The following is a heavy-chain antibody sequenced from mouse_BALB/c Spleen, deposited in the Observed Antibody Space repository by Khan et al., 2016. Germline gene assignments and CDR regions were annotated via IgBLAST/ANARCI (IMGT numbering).Heavy chain of an antibody. D-gene: IGHD2-4*01. CDR3: AREGLRRGFAY. Sequence: EVELVESGGGLVKPGGSLKLSCAASGFTFSDYYMYWVRQTPEKRLEWVATISDGGRYTYYPDSVQGRFTISRDNDKNNLYLQMSSLKSEDTAMYYCAREGLRRGFAYWGQGTLVTVSA. V-gene: IGHV5-4*02. CDR1: GFTFSDYY. J-gene: IGHJ3*01. CDR2: ISDGGRYT.